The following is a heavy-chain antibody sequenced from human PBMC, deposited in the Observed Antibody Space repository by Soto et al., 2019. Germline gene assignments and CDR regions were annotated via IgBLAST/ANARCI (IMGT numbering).Heavy chain of an antibody. V-gene: IGHV5-51*01. CDR1: GYSFTSYW. Sequence: GESLKISCQGSGYSFTSYWIGWVRQMPGKGLEWMGIIYPGDSDTRYSPSFQGQVTISADKSISTAYLQWSSLKASDTAMYYCARVSSSSVMDYYYYGMDVWGQGTTVTVSS. CDR3: ARVSSSSVMDYYYYGMDV. D-gene: IGHD6-6*01. J-gene: IGHJ6*02. CDR2: IYPGDSDT.